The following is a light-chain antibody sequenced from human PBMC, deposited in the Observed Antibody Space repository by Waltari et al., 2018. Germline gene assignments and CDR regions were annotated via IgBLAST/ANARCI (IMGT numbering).Light chain of an antibody. CDR3: LRSCRGARVV. V-gene: IGLV7-46*01. CDR2: DPS. J-gene: IGLJ3*02. CDR1: TGAVTSGHC. Sequence: QAVVTQEPSVTVSLGGTVTLTCASSTGAVTSGHCPSWFQQKPGQAPRPRLFDPSNKPPWTPARFSGSLLGGKAALTRSGARPGDEADYYCLRSCRGARVVFGGGTKLTVL.